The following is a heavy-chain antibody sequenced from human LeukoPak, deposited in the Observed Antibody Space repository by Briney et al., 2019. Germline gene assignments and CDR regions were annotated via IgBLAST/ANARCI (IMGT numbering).Heavy chain of an antibody. CDR2: IYHSGST. J-gene: IGHJ5*02. V-gene: IGHV4-38-2*01. D-gene: IGHD6-13*01. CDR3: ARRRIAAADL. Sequence: PSETLSLTCAVSGYSISSGYYWGWIRQPPGKGLEWIGSIYHSGSTYYNPSLKSRVTISVDTSKNQFSLKLSSVTAADTAVYYCARRRIAAADLWGQGTLVTVSS. CDR1: GYSISSGYY.